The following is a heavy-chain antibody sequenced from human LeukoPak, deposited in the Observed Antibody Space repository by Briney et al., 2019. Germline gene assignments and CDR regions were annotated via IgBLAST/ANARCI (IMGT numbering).Heavy chain of an antibody. Sequence: PSETLSLTCTVPGGSISSGGYYWSWIRQHPGKGLERIGYIYYSGSTYYNPSLKSRVTISVDTSKNQFSLKLSSVTAADTAVYYCARVGGWFDAFDIWGQGTMVTVSS. CDR2: IYYSGST. CDR1: GGSISSGGYY. D-gene: IGHD6-19*01. V-gene: IGHV4-31*03. J-gene: IGHJ3*02. CDR3: ARVGGWFDAFDI.